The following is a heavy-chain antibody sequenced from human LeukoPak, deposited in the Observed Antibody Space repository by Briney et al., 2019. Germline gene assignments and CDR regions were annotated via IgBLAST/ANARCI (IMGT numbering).Heavy chain of an antibody. CDR3: ARQEHGDFWSGYYTGRSGMDV. V-gene: IGHV4-59*01. D-gene: IGHD3-3*01. CDR2: IYYSGGT. Sequence: SETLSLTCTVSGGSISSYYWSWIRQPPGKGLEWIGYIYYSGGTNYNPSLKSRVTISVDTSKNQFSLKLSSVTAADTAVYYCARQEHGDFWSGYYTGRSGMDVWGKGTTVTVSS. CDR1: GGSISSYY. J-gene: IGHJ6*04.